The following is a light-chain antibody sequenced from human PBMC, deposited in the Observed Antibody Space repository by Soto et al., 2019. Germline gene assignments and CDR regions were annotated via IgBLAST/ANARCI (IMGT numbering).Light chain of an antibody. CDR2: GAS. CDR3: QQYSNWPWA. CDR1: QSVSSN. V-gene: IGKV3-15*01. Sequence: EIVMTQSPATLSVSPEERATLSCRASQSVSSNLAWYQQKPGQAPRLLIYGASTRATGIPARFSGSGSGTEFTLTISSLQSEDFAVYYCQQYSNWPWAFGQGTKVEIK. J-gene: IGKJ1*01.